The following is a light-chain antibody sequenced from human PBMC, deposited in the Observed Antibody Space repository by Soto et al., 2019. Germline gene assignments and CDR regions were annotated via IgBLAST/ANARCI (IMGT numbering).Light chain of an antibody. CDR3: QQCGSSQG. J-gene: IGKJ3*01. Sequence: EIVLTQSPGTLSLSPGERATLSCRASQSVSSSYLAWYQHKPGQAPRLLIYDASSRATGIPDRFRGSGSGTDFSLTISRLEPEDFAVYYCQQCGSSQGFGPGTKVDIK. CDR1: QSVSSSY. V-gene: IGKV3-20*01. CDR2: DAS.